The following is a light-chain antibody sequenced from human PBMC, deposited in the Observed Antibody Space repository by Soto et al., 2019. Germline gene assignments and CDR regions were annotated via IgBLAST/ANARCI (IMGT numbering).Light chain of an antibody. Sequence: QSVLTQPPSASGTPGQRVTISCSGSSSNIGSNYVYWYQQLPGTAPKLLIYRNNQRPSGVPDRFSGSKSGTSASLAISGRRSEDEADYYCAAWDDSRFWVFGGGTKVTVL. V-gene: IGLV1-47*01. CDR1: SSNIGSNY. CDR2: RNN. CDR3: AAWDDSRFWV. J-gene: IGLJ3*02.